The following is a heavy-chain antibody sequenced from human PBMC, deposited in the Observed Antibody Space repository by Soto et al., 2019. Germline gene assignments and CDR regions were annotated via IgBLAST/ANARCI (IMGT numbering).Heavy chain of an antibody. D-gene: IGHD6-13*01. J-gene: IGHJ4*02. V-gene: IGHV4-59*12. CDR1: GGSISSYY. CDR3: ARAGSTLRYFFDY. CDR2: VYYSGTT. Sequence: QVQLQESGPGLVKPSETLSLTCTVSGGSISSYYWTWIRQPPGKGLEWVGYVYYSGTTYYNPSLQRRSTTSVDTSKNQVSLKVKSVAAADPAIYYCARAGSTLRYFFDYWGQGSLGTVSS.